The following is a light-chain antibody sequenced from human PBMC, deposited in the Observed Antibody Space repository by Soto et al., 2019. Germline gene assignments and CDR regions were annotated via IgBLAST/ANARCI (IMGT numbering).Light chain of an antibody. CDR3: QRANTFPFT. J-gene: IGKJ3*01. V-gene: IGKV1-12*01. CDR1: QHIHTW. CDR2: GAS. Sequence: DIQMTQSPSSVSSSVGDRVTITCRASQHIHTWLAWYQQKPGTAPKLLIYGASSLQSGVPSRFSGSGSGTDFTLTLSSLRPEDFATYYRQRANTFPFTFGPGTKVDIK.